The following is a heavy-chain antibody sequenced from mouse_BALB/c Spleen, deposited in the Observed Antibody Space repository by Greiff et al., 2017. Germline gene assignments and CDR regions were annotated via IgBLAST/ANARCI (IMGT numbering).Heavy chain of an antibody. J-gene: IGHJ4*01. Sequence: EVKLQESGPGLVKPSQSLSLTCSVTGYSITSGYYWNWIRQFPGNKLEWMGYISYDGSNNYNPSLKNRISITRDTSKNQFFLKLNSVTTEDTATYYCARVIYYDYDVYAMDYWGQGTSVTVSS. D-gene: IGHD2-4*01. CDR1: GYSITSGYY. CDR3: ARVIYYDYDVYAMDY. V-gene: IGHV3-6*02. CDR2: ISYDGSN.